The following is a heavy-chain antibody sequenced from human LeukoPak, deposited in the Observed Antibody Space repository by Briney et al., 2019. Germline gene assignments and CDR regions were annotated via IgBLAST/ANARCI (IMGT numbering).Heavy chain of an antibody. J-gene: IGHJ4*02. Sequence: ASVKVSRKASGYTFTGYFIHWVRQAPGQGLEWVGRINPNSGGTNFAQKFQGRVTMTRDTSVTTAYMELNRLRSDDTAVYYCARVYYDSSDYPIFDYWGQGTLVTVSS. CDR2: INPNSGGT. CDR1: GYTFTGYF. CDR3: ARVYYDSSDYPIFDY. V-gene: IGHV1-2*06. D-gene: IGHD3-22*01.